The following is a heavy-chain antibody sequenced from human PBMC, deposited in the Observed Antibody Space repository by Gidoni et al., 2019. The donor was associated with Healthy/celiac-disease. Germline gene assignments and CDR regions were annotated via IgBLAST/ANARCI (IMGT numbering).Heavy chain of an antibody. CDR1: GFPFSCYG. V-gene: IGHV3-33*01. Sequence: QVPLLESGGGVVQPGRSLRLSSAASGFPFSCYGMHWFRQAPGKGLEWVAVIWYDGSNKYYADSVKGRFTISRDKSKNTLYLQMNSLRAEDTAVYYCAREPPIFDSGWPYYFDYWGQGTLVTVSS. J-gene: IGHJ4*02. CDR2: IWYDGSNK. CDR3: AREPPIFDSGWPYYFDY. D-gene: IGHD6-19*01.